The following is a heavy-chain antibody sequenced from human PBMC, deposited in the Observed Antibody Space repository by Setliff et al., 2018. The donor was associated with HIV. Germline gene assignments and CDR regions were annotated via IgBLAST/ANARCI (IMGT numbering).Heavy chain of an antibody. V-gene: IGHV4-39*01. Sequence: PSETLSLTCTVSGGSIRSSSYYWAWLRQSPGKGLEWIGSMFYSGRTYHNPSLKSRVTISIDTSKNQFSLKLTSVTAADTGVYYCARHRDPPGTKWIYYYYYMDLWGEGTTVTVSS. J-gene: IGHJ6*03. D-gene: IGHD5-12*01. CDR2: MFYSGRT. CDR1: GGSIRSSSYY. CDR3: ARHRDPPGTKWIYYYYYMDL.